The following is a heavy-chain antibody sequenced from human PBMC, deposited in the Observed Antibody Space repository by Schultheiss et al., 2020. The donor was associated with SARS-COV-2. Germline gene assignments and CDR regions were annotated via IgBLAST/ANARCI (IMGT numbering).Heavy chain of an antibody. J-gene: IGHJ6*02. CDR3: VRARPTRFYYGMDV. D-gene: IGHD1-1*01. Sequence: GGSLRLSCAASGFTFSSYSINWVRQAPGKGLEWVSSISSSSRYIYYADSVKGRFTISRDSSKNTLYLQMSSLRREDTAVFYCVRARPTRFYYGMDVWGQGTTVTVSS. CDR2: ISSSSRYI. V-gene: IGHV3-21*01. CDR1: GFTFSSYS.